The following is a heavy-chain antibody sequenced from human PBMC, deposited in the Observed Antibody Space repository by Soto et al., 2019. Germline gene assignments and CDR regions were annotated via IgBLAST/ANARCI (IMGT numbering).Heavy chain of an antibody. CDR3: AKPSLRSYSYSYYYYGMDV. V-gene: IGHV3-30*18. Sequence: GGSLRLAGAASGFTFRSYGMQWVRQAPGNGLEWVAVISYDGSNKYYADSVKGRFTISRDNSKNTLYLQMKSLRAEDTAVYYCAKPSLRSYSYSYYYYGMDVWGQGTTVTVSS. CDR2: ISYDGSNK. J-gene: IGHJ6*02. CDR1: GFTFRSYG. D-gene: IGHD5-18*01.